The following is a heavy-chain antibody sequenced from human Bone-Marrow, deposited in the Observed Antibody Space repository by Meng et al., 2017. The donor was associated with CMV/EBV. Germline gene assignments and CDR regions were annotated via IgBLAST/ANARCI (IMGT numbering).Heavy chain of an antibody. CDR3: ARGDRVELEPFDY. V-gene: IGHV4-61*02. J-gene: IGHJ4*02. CDR1: GGSNSRGSYY. CDR2: THTSGNT. Sequence: QVQLQESGPGLVKPSQILSLTCTVSGGSNSRGSYYWNWIRQPAGKGLEWIGRTHTSGNTNYNPSLKSRVTISVDTSKNQLSLKVTSVTAADTAVYYCARGDRVELEPFDYWGRGILVTVSS. D-gene: IGHD1-1*01.